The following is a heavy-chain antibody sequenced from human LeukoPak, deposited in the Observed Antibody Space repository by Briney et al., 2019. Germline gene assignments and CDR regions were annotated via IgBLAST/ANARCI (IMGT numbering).Heavy chain of an antibody. V-gene: IGHV3-23*01. J-gene: IGHJ3*02. CDR3: AKPARTDAFDI. CDR1: GGSISSSSYY. CDR2: ISGSGGNT. Sequence: ETLSLTCTVSGGSISSSSYYWGWIRQPPGKGLEWVSSISGSGGNTYYADSVKGRFTISRDNSKNTLYLQMNSLRAEDTAVYYCAKPARTDAFDIWGQGTMITVSS. D-gene: IGHD1-14*01.